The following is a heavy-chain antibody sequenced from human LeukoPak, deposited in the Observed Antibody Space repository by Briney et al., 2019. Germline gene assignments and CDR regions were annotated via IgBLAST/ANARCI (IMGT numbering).Heavy chain of an antibody. CDR1: GFTFSCT. J-gene: IGHJ4*02. V-gene: IGHV3-23*01. CDR2: ISGSGGST. Sequence: GGSLRLSCAASGFTFSCTMSWVRQAPGKGLEWVSAISGSGGSTNYEDSVKGRFTISRDNSKNTLYLQMNSLRPEDTAVYYCAKGFSSVWYYFDYWGQGTLVTVSS. D-gene: IGHD6-19*01. CDR3: AKGFSSVWYYFDY.